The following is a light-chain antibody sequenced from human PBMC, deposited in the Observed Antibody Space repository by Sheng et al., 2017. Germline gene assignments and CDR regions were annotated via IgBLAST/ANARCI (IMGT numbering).Light chain of an antibody. CDR3: QQYDGYSQYS. CDR2: AAS. V-gene: IGKV1-39*01. J-gene: IGKJ2*03. CDR1: QSISSY. Sequence: DIQMTQSPSSLSASVGDRVTITCRASQSISSYLNWYQQKPGKAPKLLIYAASSLQSGVPSRFSGTGSGTEFTLSIYSLQPDDSATYYCQQYDGYSQYSFGQGTKLEIK.